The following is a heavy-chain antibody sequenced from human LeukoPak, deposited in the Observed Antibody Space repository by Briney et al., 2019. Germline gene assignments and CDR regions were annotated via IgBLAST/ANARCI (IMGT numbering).Heavy chain of an antibody. CDR2: INPSGGST. V-gene: IGHV1-46*01. CDR3: ARGRTYYYDSSGYYLDY. D-gene: IGHD3-22*01. CDR1: GYTFTGYY. J-gene: IGHJ4*02. Sequence: GASVKVSCKASGYTFTGYYMHWVRQAPGQGLEWMGIINPSGGSTSYAQKFQGRVTMTRDTSTSTVYMELSSLRSEDTAVYYCARGRTYYYDSSGYYLDYWGRGTLVTVSS.